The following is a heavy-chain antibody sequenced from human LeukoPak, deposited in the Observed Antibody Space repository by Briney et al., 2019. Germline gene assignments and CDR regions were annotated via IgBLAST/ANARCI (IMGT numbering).Heavy chain of an antibody. CDR3: AREGGPYCGGDCCPGYYYYYYMDV. Sequence: PGRSLRLSCAASGFTFSSYAMHWVRQAPGKGLEWVAVISYDGSNKYYADSVKGRFTISRDNSKNTLYLQMNSLRAEDTAVYYCAREGGPYCGGDCCPGYYYYYYMDVWGKGTTVTVSS. CDR1: GFTFSSYA. CDR2: ISYDGSNK. D-gene: IGHD2-21*01. J-gene: IGHJ6*03. V-gene: IGHV3-30-3*01.